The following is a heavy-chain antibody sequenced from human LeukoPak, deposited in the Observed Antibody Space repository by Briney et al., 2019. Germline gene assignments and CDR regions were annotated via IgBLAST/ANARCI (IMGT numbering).Heavy chain of an antibody. CDR2: IYSTGST. Sequence: PSETLSLTCTVSGASFSNTYWGWFRRPAGKGWGYMGRIYSTGSTNYNPSLKSRVTMAVDTSNNQPSVKLTSVPAADTALYFCARGPGYTGSYSFDYWGPGTLVTVSS. V-gene: IGHV4-4*07. CDR3: ARGPGYTGSYSFDY. J-gene: IGHJ4*02. D-gene: IGHD1-26*01. CDR1: GASFSNTY.